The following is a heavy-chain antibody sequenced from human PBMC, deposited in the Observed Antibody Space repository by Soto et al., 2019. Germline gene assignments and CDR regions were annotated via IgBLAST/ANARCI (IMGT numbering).Heavy chain of an antibody. CDR1: GGTFSSYA. CDR3: ARDSYLEAGASNVVYYFDY. CDR2: IIPIFGKP. D-gene: IGHD6-13*01. J-gene: IGHJ4*02. V-gene: IGHV1-69*13. Sequence: SVKVSCEASGGTFSSYAISWVRQAPGQGLEWMGGIIPIFGKPNYAQKFQGRVTITADESTSTAYMELSSLRSEDTAVYYCARDSYLEAGASNVVYYFDYCGQGTLVALSS.